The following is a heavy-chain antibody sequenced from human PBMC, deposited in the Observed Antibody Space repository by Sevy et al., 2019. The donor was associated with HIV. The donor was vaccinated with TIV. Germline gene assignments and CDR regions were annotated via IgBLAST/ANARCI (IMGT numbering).Heavy chain of an antibody. D-gene: IGHD3-22*01. J-gene: IGHJ3*02. CDR2: IRYDGSNK. V-gene: IGHV3-30*02. Sequence: GSLRLSCAASGFILSSYGMHWVRQPPGKGLEWLAFIRYDGSNKYYADSVKGRFTISRDNDKNTLNLQMNSLRGEDTAVYYCAKDLIVAPAEGAFDIWGQGTMVTVSS. CDR3: AKDLIVAPAEGAFDI. CDR1: GFILSSYG.